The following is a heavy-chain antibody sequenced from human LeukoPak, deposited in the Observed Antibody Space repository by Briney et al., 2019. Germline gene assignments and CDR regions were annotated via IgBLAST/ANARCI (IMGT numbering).Heavy chain of an antibody. Sequence: ASVKVSCKASGYTFTSYDVNWVRQATGQGLEWMGWMNPNSGNTGYAQKFQGRVTMTRNTSISTAYMELSSLRSEDTAVYYCARGGVRGVVVPAAIRGSPPDYWGQGTLVTVSS. CDR1: GYTFTSYD. CDR3: ARGGVRGVVVPAAIRGSPPDY. CDR2: MNPNSGNT. D-gene: IGHD2-2*01. J-gene: IGHJ4*02. V-gene: IGHV1-8*01.